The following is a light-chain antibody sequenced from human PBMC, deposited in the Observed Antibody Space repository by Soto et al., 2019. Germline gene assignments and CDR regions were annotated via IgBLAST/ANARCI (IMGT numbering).Light chain of an antibody. J-gene: IGKJ1*01. CDR1: QSVLYSSNNKNY. Sequence: DIVMTQSPDSLAVSLGERATINCKSSQSVLYSSNNKNYLAWYQQKPGQPPNLLIYWASTRESGVPDRFSGSASGTNFTLTISSLQAEDVAVYYCQQYYNTPWTFGQGTKVEIK. CDR3: QQYYNTPWT. CDR2: WAS. V-gene: IGKV4-1*01.